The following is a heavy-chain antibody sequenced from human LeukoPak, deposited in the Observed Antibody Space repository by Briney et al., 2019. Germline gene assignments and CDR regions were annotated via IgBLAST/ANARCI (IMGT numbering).Heavy chain of an antibody. D-gene: IGHD3-16*01. Sequence: NPSETLSLTCTVSGGSISSYYWSWIRQPPGKGLEWIGYIYYSGSTNYNPSLKSRVTISVDTSKNQFSLKLSSVTAADTAVYYCARHSDDYVWGRINYFDYWGQGTLVTVSS. J-gene: IGHJ4*02. CDR1: GGSISSYY. CDR2: IYYSGST. V-gene: IGHV4-59*08. CDR3: ARHSDDYVWGRINYFDY.